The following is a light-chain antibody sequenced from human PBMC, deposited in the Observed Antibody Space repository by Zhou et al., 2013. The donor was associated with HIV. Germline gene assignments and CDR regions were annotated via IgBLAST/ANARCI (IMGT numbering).Light chain of an antibody. J-gene: IGKJ2*01. CDR3: QQYGGSPPYT. CDR2: GAS. Sequence: EIVLTQSPGTLSLSPGERATLSCRASQSISNSYLAWYQQKSGQAPRLLIYGASSRATGIPDRFSGSGSGTDFTLTISRLEPEDFAVYYCQQYGGSPPYTFGQGTNLEIK. V-gene: IGKV3-20*01. CDR1: QSISNSY.